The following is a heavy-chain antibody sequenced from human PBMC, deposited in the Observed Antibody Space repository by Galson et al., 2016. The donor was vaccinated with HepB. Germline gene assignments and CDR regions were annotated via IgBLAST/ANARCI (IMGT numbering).Heavy chain of an antibody. J-gene: IGHJ3*02. V-gene: IGHV3-33*01. CDR2: IWSDGSNN. CDR1: GFIFSDYG. CDR3: ARASGPFDM. Sequence: SLRLSCAASGFIFSDYGMHWVRQAPVTGLEWVAVIWSDGSNNFYSDSVKGRFTISRDNSENTLYLQMNRLRAEDTALYYCARASGPFDMWGQGTMVTVSS. D-gene: IGHD7-27*01.